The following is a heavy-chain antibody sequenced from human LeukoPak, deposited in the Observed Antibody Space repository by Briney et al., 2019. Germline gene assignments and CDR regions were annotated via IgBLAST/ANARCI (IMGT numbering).Heavy chain of an antibody. D-gene: IGHD1-26*01. CDR1: GFTFSSNG. V-gene: IGHV3-30*02. J-gene: IGHJ4*02. CDR2: IQYDGGKK. CDR3: AKLWGGTEHWAFDY. Sequence: GGSLRLSCVASGFTFSSNGMHWVRQAPGKGVEWVSFIQYDGGKKYYADSVKGRFTISRDNAKNSLYLQMNSLRAEDTAVYYCAKLWGGTEHWAFDYWGQGTLVTVSS.